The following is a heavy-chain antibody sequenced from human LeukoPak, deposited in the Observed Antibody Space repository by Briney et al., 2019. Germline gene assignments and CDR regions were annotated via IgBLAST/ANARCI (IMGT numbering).Heavy chain of an antibody. D-gene: IGHD4-17*01. CDR3: ARDILYGDYGNWFDP. V-gene: IGHV4-4*02. CDR2: IYHSGST. Sequence: SGTLSLTCAVSGGSISSSNWWSWVRQPPGKGLEWIGKIYHSGSTNYNPSLKSRVTISVDKSKNQFSLKLSSVTAADTAVYYCARDILYGDYGNWFDPWGQGTLVTVSS. CDR1: GGSISSSNW. J-gene: IGHJ5*02.